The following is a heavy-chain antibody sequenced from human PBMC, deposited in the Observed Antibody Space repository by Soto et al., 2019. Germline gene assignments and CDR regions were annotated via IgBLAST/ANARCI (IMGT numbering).Heavy chain of an antibody. Sequence: GGSLRLSCTASGFTFSSYGMHWVRQAPGKGLEWVAVIWYDGSNTYYANSVKGRFTISRDNSKNTLYLQMNSLRAEDTAVYYCARVGPPRTYYDFWSGYYYYGMDVWGQGTKVTVSS. V-gene: IGHV3-33*01. D-gene: IGHD3-3*01. CDR1: GFTFSSYG. CDR3: ARVGPPRTYYDFWSGYYYYGMDV. CDR2: IWYDGSNT. J-gene: IGHJ6*02.